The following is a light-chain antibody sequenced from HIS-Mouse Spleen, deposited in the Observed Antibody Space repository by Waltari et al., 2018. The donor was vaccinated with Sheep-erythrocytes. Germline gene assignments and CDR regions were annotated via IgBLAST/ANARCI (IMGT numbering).Light chain of an antibody. CDR1: SSDVGGYNY. V-gene: IGLV2-11*01. CDR2: DVS. J-gene: IGLJ1*01. Sequence: QSALTQPRSVSGSPGQSVTISCTGTSSDVGGYNYVSWYQQHPGKAPKRMIYDVSKRPSGVPDRFSGSKSGTSASLAISGLQSEDEADYYCAAWDDSLNGYVFGTGTKVTVL. CDR3: AAWDDSLNGYV.